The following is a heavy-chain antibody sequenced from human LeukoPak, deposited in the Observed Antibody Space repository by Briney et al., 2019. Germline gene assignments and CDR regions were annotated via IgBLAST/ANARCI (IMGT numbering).Heavy chain of an antibody. D-gene: IGHD3-22*01. V-gene: IGHV1-46*01. J-gene: IGHJ4*02. CDR1: GYTFRSHY. Sequence: ASVKVSCKASGYTFRSHYIHWVRQAPGQGLEWVGIINPTGGRTDYAQRFQGRVTMTRDTSTSTVYMGLSSLRSDDTAVYYCARGPAIYYDSSGYSLDYWGQGTLVTVSS. CDR3: ARGPAIYYDSSGYSLDY. CDR2: INPTGGRT.